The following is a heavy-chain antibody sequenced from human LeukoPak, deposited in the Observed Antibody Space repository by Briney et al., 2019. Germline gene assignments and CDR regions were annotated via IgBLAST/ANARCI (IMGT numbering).Heavy chain of an antibody. CDR2: IYYSGST. Sequence: SSETLSLTCTVSGGSISSSSYYWGWIRQPPGKGLEWIGSIYYSGSTYYNPSLKSRVTVSVDPSKNQFSLKLSSVTAADTAVYYCARSRLSYSGSYPNWFDPWGQGTLVTVPS. CDR3: ARSRLSYSGSYPNWFDP. CDR1: GGSISSSSYY. V-gene: IGHV4-39*01. J-gene: IGHJ5*02. D-gene: IGHD1-26*01.